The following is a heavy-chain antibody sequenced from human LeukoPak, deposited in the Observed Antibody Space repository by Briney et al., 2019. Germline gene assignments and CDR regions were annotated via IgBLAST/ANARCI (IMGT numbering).Heavy chain of an antibody. D-gene: IGHD3-16*01. Sequence: PGRSLRLSRAASGFSVSSNYMTWVRQAPGKGLEWVSVIYSGGNTYYAASVKDRFTISRDKSKNTLYLHMNSLRAEDTAVYYCSGGGFAVIDYWGQGTLVTVSS. CDR3: SGGGFAVIDY. J-gene: IGHJ4*02. V-gene: IGHV3-53*01. CDR2: IYSGGNT. CDR1: GFSVSSNY.